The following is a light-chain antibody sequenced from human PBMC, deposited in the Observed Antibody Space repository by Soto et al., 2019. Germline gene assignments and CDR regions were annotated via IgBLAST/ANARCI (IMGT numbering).Light chain of an antibody. V-gene: IGKV3-15*01. CDR3: QQYNNWPRT. J-gene: IGKJ2*01. CDR2: GAS. CDR1: QSISRN. Sequence: EIVITQSPATLSVSPGERATLSCRATQSISRNLAWYQQKPGQAPRLLIYGASTRATAIPARFSGSGSGTEFSLTISILQSEDFAVYYCQQYNNWPRTFGQGTKVEIK.